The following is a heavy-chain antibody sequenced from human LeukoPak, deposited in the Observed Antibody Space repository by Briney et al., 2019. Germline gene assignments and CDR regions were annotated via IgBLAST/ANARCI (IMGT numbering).Heavy chain of an antibody. J-gene: IGHJ3*02. CDR3: AREELWFGELSVAAFDI. V-gene: IGHV3-48*03. Sequence: PGGSLRLSCAASGFTFSSYEMNWVRQAPGKGLEWVSYISSSGSTIYYADSVKGRFTISRDNAKNSLYLQINSLRAEDTAVYYCAREELWFGELSVAAFDIWGQGTMVTVSS. CDR2: ISSSGSTI. CDR1: GFTFSSYE. D-gene: IGHD3-10*01.